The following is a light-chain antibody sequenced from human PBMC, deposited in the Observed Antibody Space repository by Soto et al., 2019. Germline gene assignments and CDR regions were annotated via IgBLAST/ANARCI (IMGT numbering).Light chain of an antibody. CDR1: QGISDD. CDR2: AAS. J-gene: IGKJ1*01. V-gene: IGKV1-6*01. CDR3: LQDYVYPWT. Sequence: AIQMTQSPSSLSASVGDRVTITFRASQGISDDLGWYQQKPGRAPKLLIYAASSLQTGVPSRFSGSDSGTDFALTIISLQPEDFASYYCLQDYVYPWTFGQGTKVEIK.